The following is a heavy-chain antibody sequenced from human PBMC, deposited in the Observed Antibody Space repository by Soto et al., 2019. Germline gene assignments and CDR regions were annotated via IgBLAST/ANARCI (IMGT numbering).Heavy chain of an antibody. CDR2: MAFDWRT. V-gene: IGHV4-61*08. CDR3: ARLPDISGWPFDF. Sequence: SETLSLTCSVSGGSVSSRGFYWTWIRQPPGKGLDWIGYMAFDWRTNYNPSLESRVTISQDTSKNQFSLNLGSVTAADTAIYYCARLPDISGWPFDFWGQGTLVTVSS. J-gene: IGHJ4*02. CDR1: GGSVSSRGFY. D-gene: IGHD6-19*01.